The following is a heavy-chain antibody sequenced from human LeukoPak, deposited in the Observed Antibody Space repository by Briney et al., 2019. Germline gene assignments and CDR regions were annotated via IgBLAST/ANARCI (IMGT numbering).Heavy chain of an antibody. CDR1: GGSFSGYY. CDR3: AASGENGNYYYYYYGMDV. V-gene: IGHV4-34*01. Sequence: SETLSLTCAVYGGSFSGYYWSWIRQPPGKGLEWIGEINHSGSTNYNPSLKSRVTISVDTSKNQFSLKLSSVTAADTAVYYCAASGENGNYYYYYYGMDVWGQGTTVTVSS. D-gene: IGHD3-10*01. J-gene: IGHJ6*02. CDR2: INHSGST.